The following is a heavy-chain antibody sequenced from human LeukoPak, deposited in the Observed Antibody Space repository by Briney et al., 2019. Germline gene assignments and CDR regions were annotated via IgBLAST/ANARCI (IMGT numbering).Heavy chain of an antibody. CDR2: INPSGGST. Sequence: ASVKVSCKASGYTFTRHYIHWVRQAPGQGLEWMGLINPSGGSTNYAQKFQGRVTMTRDTSTSTVYMELSSLRSDDTAVYYCARAKRDGTGTWFDPWGQGTLVTVSS. CDR1: GYTFTRHY. D-gene: IGHD1/OR15-1a*01. J-gene: IGHJ5*02. V-gene: IGHV1-46*01. CDR3: ARAKRDGTGTWFDP.